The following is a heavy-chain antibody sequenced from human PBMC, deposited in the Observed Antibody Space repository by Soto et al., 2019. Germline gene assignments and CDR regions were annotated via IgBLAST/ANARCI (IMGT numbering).Heavy chain of an antibody. Sequence: QVQLVQSAAEVKKPGSSVKVSCKASGGTLSSYVISWVRQAPGQGLEWMGGIIPIFGTTTYGEKFQGRVTITADESTSTTYMELSSLKSEDTAVYYCATDPRQDCSGETCYYSWGQGTLVTVSS. CDR1: GGTLSSYV. J-gene: IGHJ4*02. CDR2: IIPIFGTT. D-gene: IGHD2-15*01. CDR3: ATDPRQDCSGETCYYS. V-gene: IGHV1-69*01.